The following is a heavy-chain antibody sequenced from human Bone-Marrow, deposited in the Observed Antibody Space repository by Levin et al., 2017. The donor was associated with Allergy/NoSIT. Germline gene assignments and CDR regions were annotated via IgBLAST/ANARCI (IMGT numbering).Heavy chain of an antibody. CDR2: ISHDGSNK. CDR1: GFTFSSYG. Sequence: PGGSLRLSCAASGFTFSSYGMHWVRQAPGKGLEWVAVISHDGSNKYYADSVKGRFTISRDNSKNTLYLQMNSLRAEDTAVYYCAKVYPFPSSGWSVDAFDIWGQGTMVTVSS. CDR3: AKVYPFPSSGWSVDAFDI. J-gene: IGHJ3*02. D-gene: IGHD6-19*01. V-gene: IGHV3-30*18.